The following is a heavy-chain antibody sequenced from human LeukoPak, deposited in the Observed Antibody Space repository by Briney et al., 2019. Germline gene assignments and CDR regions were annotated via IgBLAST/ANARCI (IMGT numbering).Heavy chain of an antibody. J-gene: IGHJ5*02. V-gene: IGHV4-39*07. D-gene: IGHD1-26*01. CDR1: GGSISSSSYY. CDR3: ASTSGSSYWWFDP. Sequence: SETLSLTCTVSGGSISSSSYYWGWIRQPPGKGLEWIGSIYYSGSTNYNPSLKSRVTISVDTSKNQFSLKLSSVTAADTAVYYCASTSGSSYWWFDPWGQGTLVTVSS. CDR2: IYYSGST.